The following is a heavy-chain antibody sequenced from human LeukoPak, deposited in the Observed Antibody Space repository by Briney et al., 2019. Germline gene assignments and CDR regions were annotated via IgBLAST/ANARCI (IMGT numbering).Heavy chain of an antibody. V-gene: IGHV1-69*01. Sequence: SVKVSCKASGGTFSSYAISWVRQAPGQGLEWMGGIIPIFGTTNYAQKFQGRVTITADESTNTAYMELSSLRSDDTAVYYCAREGSKGLSRADAFDIWGQGTMVTVSS. CDR3: AREGSKGLSRADAFDI. J-gene: IGHJ3*02. CDR2: IIPIFGTT. D-gene: IGHD2/OR15-2a*01. CDR1: GGTFSSYA.